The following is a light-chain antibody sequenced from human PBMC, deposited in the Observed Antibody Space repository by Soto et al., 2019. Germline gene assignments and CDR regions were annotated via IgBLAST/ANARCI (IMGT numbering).Light chain of an antibody. J-gene: IGKJ1*01. CDR2: DVS. CDR1: QTIGSW. Sequence: DIQMTQSPSTLSASVGDRVIITCRASQTIGSWLAWYQQKPGKAPKLLIYDVSSLESGVPSRFSGSGSGTEFTLTIGSLQPDDSATYYCQQCNTFWTFGQGTKVDIK. CDR3: QQCNTFWT. V-gene: IGKV1-5*01.